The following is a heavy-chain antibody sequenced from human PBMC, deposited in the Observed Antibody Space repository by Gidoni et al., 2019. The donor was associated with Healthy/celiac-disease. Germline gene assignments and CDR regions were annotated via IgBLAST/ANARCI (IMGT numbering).Heavy chain of an antibody. D-gene: IGHD3-3*01. CDR1: GFTFDDYA. J-gene: IGHJ6*02. CDR2: ISWNSGSI. Sequence: EVQLVESGGGLVQPGRSLRLSCAASGFTFDDYAMHWARQAPGKGLEWVSGISWNSGSIGYADSVKGRFTISRDNAKNSLYLQMNSLRAEDTALYYCAKDMGKGKTTIFGVVFYYYYGMDVWGQGTTVTVSS. CDR3: AKDMGKGKTTIFGVVFYYYYGMDV. V-gene: IGHV3-9*01.